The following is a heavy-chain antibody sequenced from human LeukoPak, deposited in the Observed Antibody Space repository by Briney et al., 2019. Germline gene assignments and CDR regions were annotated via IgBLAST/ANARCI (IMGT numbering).Heavy chain of an antibody. V-gene: IGHV4-59*01. J-gene: IGHJ4*02. D-gene: IGHD5-18*01. CDR3: ARAGYSYGKAFFDY. CDR2: IYYSGST. CDR1: GGSISSYY. Sequence: SETLSLTCTVSGGSISSYYWSWIRQPPGKGLEWIGYIYYSGSTNYNPSLKSRVTISVDTSKNQFSLKLSSVTAADTAVYYCARAGYSYGKAFFDYWDQGTLVTVSS.